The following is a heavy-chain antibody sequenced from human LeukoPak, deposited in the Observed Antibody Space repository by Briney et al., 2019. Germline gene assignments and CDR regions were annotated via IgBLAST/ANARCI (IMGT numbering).Heavy chain of an antibody. CDR2: IYTSGST. V-gene: IGHV4-4*07. D-gene: IGHD3-22*01. CDR1: GGSISCYY. J-gene: IGHJ4*02. Sequence: PSETLSLTCTVSGGSISCYYWSWIRQPAGKGLEWIGHIYTSGSTNYNPSLRSRVTISVDKSKNQFSLKLSSVTAADTAVYYCARNRYYDSSGYYLYYFDYWGQGALVTVSS. CDR3: ARNRYYDSSGYYLYYFDY.